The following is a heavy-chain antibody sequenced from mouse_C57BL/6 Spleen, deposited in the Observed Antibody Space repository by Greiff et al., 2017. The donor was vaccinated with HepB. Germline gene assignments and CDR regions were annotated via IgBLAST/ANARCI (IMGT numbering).Heavy chain of an antibody. CDR1: GFTFSDYG. J-gene: IGHJ3*01. D-gene: IGHD2-13*01. CDR2: ISSGSSTI. Sequence: EVQLVESGGGLVKPGGSLKLSCAASGFTFSDYGMHWVRQAPEKGLEWVAYISSGSSTIYYADTVKGRFTLSRDNAKNTLFLQMTSLRSEDTAMYYCARGGDPAWFAYWGQGTLVTVSA. CDR3: ARGGDPAWFAY. V-gene: IGHV5-17*01.